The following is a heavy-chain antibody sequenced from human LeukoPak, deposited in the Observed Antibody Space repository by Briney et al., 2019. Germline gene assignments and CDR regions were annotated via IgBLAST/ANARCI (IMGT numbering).Heavy chain of an antibody. Sequence: GGSLRLSCAASGFTFSSYWMSWVRQAPGEGLEWVANIKQDGSEKYYVDSVKGRFTISRGNAKNSLYLQMNSLRAEDTAVYYCARSPDDYGDYFDYWGQGTLVTVSS. V-gene: IGHV3-7*01. CDR1: GFTFSSYW. CDR3: ARSPDDYGDYFDY. CDR2: IKQDGSEK. J-gene: IGHJ4*02. D-gene: IGHD4-17*01.